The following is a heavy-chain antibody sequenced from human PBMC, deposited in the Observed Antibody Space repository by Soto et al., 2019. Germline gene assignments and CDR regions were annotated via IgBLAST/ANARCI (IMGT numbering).Heavy chain of an antibody. CDR2: ISAYNGNT. CDR1: GYTFTSYG. Sequence: ASVKVSCKASGYTFTSYGISWVRQAPGQGLEWMGWISAYNGNTNYAQKLQGRVTMTTDTSTSTAYMELRSLRSDDTAVYYCATSAVLVVADAFDIWGQGTMVTVSS. D-gene: IGHD2-15*01. J-gene: IGHJ3*02. V-gene: IGHV1-18*01. CDR3: ATSAVLVVADAFDI.